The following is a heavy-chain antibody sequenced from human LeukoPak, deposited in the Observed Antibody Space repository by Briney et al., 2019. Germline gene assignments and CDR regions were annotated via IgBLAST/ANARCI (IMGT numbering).Heavy chain of an antibody. CDR3: ARDHHYYDSSGYRYPYYFDY. D-gene: IGHD3-22*01. Sequence: ASVKVSCKASGYTFTGYYMHWVRQAPGQGLEWMGRINPNSGGTNYAQKFQGRVTMTRDTSISTAYMELSRLRSDDTAVYYCARDHHYYDSSGYRYPYYFDYWGQGTLVTVSS. J-gene: IGHJ4*02. CDR2: INPNSGGT. CDR1: GYTFTGYY. V-gene: IGHV1-2*06.